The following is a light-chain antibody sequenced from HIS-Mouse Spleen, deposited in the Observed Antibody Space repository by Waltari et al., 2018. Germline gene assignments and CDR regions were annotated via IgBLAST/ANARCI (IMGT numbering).Light chain of an antibody. CDR3: SSYAGSNIVV. J-gene: IGLJ2*01. CDR2: QVS. Sequence: QSALTQPPSASGSPGQSVTTPCPGTSSDVGGYNSVPWYQQHPGKAPKLMIYQVSKRPSGVPDRFSGSKSGNTASLTVSGLQAEDEADYYCSSYAGSNIVVFGGGTKLTVL. CDR1: SSDVGGYNS. V-gene: IGLV2-8*01.